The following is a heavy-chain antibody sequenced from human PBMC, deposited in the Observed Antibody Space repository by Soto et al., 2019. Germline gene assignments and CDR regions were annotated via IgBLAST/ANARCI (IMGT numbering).Heavy chain of an antibody. V-gene: IGHV5-51*01. CDR2: IYPGDSDT. D-gene: IGHD3-10*01. CDR3: ATPGSGSYYYYGMDV. Sequence: GESLKISCKGSGYSFTSYWIGWVRQMPGKGLEWMGIIYPGDSDTRYSPSFQGQVTISADKFISTAYLQWSSLKASDTAMYYCATPGSGSYYYYGMDVWGQGTKVTVSS. J-gene: IGHJ6*02. CDR1: GYSFTSYW.